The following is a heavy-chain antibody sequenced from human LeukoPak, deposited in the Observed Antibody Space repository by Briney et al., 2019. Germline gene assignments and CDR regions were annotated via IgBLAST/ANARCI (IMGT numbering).Heavy chain of an antibody. Sequence: GGSLRLSCAAPGFTVSTNYMNWVRQAPGKGLEWVSVVYYDGSTYYADSVKGRFTISRDSSKNILYLQMNYLRADDTAVYYCASPGYCSGSVCYSGYFQHWGQGTLVTVSS. J-gene: IGHJ1*01. CDR2: VYYDGST. D-gene: IGHD2-15*01. CDR3: ASPGYCSGSVCYSGYFQH. CDR1: GFTVSTNY. V-gene: IGHV3-53*01.